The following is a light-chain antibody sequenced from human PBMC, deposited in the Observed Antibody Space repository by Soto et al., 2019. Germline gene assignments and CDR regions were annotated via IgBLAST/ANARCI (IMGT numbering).Light chain of an antibody. Sequence: EIVMTQSPATLSVSPGERATLSRRASQSVSSNLAWYQQKPGQAPRLLIYGASTRATGIPARFSGSGSGTDLTLTISSLQSEDFAIYYCQQYNNWPAITFGQETRLEI. J-gene: IGKJ5*01. CDR1: QSVSSN. CDR2: GAS. V-gene: IGKV3-15*01. CDR3: QQYNNWPAIT.